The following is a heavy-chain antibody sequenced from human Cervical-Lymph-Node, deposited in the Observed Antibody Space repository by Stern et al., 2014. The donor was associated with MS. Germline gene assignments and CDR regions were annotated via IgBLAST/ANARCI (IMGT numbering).Heavy chain of an antibody. D-gene: IGHD1-7*01. V-gene: IGHV3-7*01. J-gene: IGHJ5*02. Sequence: EVQLVESGGGLVQPGESLRLSCAVSGFTFSNYWMTWVRQAPGKGLEGVASIKTEGREKCYGASVKGRFTISRDNAKNSLYLQMNSLRAEDTAVYYCARAVRELGTWGQGTLVTVSS. CDR2: IKTEGREK. CDR1: GFTFSNYW. CDR3: ARAVRELGT.